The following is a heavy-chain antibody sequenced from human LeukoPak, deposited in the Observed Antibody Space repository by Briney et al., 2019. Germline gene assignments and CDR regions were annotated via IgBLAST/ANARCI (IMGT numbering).Heavy chain of an antibody. CDR3: ARDLISRWELPNDAFDI. CDR2: ISAYNGNT. CDR1: GYTFTNYG. D-gene: IGHD1-26*01. V-gene: IGHV1-18*01. Sequence: ASVKVSCKASGYTFTNYGISWVRQAPGQGLEWMGWISAYNGNTNYAQKLQGRVTMTTDTSTSTAYMELRSLRSDDTAVYYCARDLISRWELPNDAFDIWGQGTMVTVSS. J-gene: IGHJ3*02.